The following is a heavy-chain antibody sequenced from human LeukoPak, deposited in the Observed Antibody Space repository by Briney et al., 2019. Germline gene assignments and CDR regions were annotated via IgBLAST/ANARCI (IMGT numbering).Heavy chain of an antibody. CDR3: ARARLGYIYGYGDY. CDR1: GYAFIDYY. D-gene: IGHD5-18*01. J-gene: IGHJ4*02. CDR2: INPNSGAT. V-gene: IGHV1-2*02. Sequence: ASVKVSSKASGYAFIDYYMHWVRQAPGQGLEWMGWINPNSGATNFAQKFQGRVTMTTDTSISTAYMELSRLRSDDTAIYYCARARLGYIYGYGDYWGQGTLVTVSS.